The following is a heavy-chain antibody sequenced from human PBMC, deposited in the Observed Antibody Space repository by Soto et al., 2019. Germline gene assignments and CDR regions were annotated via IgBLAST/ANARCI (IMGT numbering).Heavy chain of an antibody. CDR2: IKQDGSEK. CDR3: ARQHTVVVPAAIGGHRDYYYGMDV. CDR1: GFTVISYL. D-gene: IGHD2-2*02. V-gene: IGHV3-7*01. Sequence: LSXYSARSGFTVISYLMSWVRQAPGKELEWVANIKQDGSEKYYVDSVKGRFTISRDNAKNSLYLQMNSLRAEDTAVYYCARQHTVVVPAAIGGHRDYYYGMDVWGQGTTVTVSS. J-gene: IGHJ6*02.